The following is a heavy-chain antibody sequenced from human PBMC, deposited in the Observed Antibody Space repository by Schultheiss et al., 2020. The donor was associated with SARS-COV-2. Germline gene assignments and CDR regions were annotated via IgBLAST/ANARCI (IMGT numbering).Heavy chain of an antibody. CDR1: GGSISSGGYY. CDR3: ARDLGGDYDY. CDR2: IYYSGST. D-gene: IGHD4-17*01. J-gene: IGHJ4*02. Sequence: SQTLSLTCTVSGGSISSGGYYWSWIRQHPGKGLEWIGYIYYSGSTNYNPSLKSRVTMSVDTSKNQFSLKLSSVTAADTAVYYCARDLGGDYDYWGQGTLVTVSS. V-gene: IGHV4-61*08.